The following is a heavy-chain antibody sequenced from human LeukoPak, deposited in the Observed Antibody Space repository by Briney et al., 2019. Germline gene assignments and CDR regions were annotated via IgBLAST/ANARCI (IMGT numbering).Heavy chain of an antibody. CDR1: GGSLSGYY. Sequence: SETLSLTCAVYGGSLSGYYWSWIRQPPGKGLEWIGEINHSGSTNYNVSLKSRVTISIDTSKNQFSLKLSSVTAADTAVYYCTRRTRIAAGVYNIDFWGQGTLVTVSS. J-gene: IGHJ4*02. D-gene: IGHD6-25*01. CDR3: TRRTRIAAGVYNIDF. V-gene: IGHV4-34*01. CDR2: INHSGST.